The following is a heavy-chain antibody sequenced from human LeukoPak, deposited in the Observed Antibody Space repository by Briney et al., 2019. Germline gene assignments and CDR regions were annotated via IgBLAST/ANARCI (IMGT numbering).Heavy chain of an antibody. Sequence: PSETLSLTCTVSGGSISSYYWSWIRQPAGKGLEWIGRIYTSGSTNYNPSLKSRVTMSVDTFKNQFSLKLSSVTAADTAVYYCAREGPSHYDSSGYFDYWGQGTLVTVSS. CDR1: GGSISSYY. CDR2: IYTSGST. J-gene: IGHJ4*02. V-gene: IGHV4-4*07. CDR3: AREGPSHYDSSGYFDY. D-gene: IGHD3-22*01.